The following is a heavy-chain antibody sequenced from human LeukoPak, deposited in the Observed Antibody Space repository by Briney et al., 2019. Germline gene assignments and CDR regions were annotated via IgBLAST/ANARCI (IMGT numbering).Heavy chain of an antibody. D-gene: IGHD6-13*01. V-gene: IGHV4-31*03. CDR1: GGSISSGGYY. CDR3: ARDSTDHSSSWSVDAFDI. CDR2: IYYSGST. J-gene: IGHJ3*02. Sequence: EPSQTLSLTCTVSGGSISSGGYYWSWIRQHPGKGLEWIGYIYYSGSTYYNPSLKSRVTISVDTSKNQFSLKLSSVTAADTAVYYCARDSTDHSSSWSVDAFDIWGQGTMVTVSS.